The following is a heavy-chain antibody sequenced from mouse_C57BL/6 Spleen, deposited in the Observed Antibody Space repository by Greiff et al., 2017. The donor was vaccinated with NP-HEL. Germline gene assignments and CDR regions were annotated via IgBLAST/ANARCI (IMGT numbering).Heavy chain of an antibody. V-gene: IGHV1-22*01. CDR1: GYTFTDYN. CDR3: VRSLGAMDY. D-gene: IGHD2-10*02. Sequence: EVKLQESGPELVKPGASVKMSCKASGYTFTDYNMHWVKQSHGKSLEWIGYINPNNGGTSYNQKFKGKATLTVNKSSSTAYMELRSLTSEDSAVYYCVRSLGAMDYWGQGTSVTVSS. J-gene: IGHJ4*01. CDR2: INPNNGGT.